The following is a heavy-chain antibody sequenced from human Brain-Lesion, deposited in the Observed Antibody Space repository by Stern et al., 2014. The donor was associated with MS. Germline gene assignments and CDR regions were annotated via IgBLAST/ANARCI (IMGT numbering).Heavy chain of an antibody. D-gene: IGHD2-15*01. Sequence: QLVQSGPGLVKPSETLSLTCTVAGGSVSSTSYAWAWIRQPPGKGLEWIGTIYYSGNTYYSPSLTSRLTISLDTSKNQFSLQRRSVTAADTAVYYCAGEEDIRYCSGGSCTGNWFDPWGQGTLVTVSS. V-gene: IGHV4-39*01. CDR3: AGEEDIRYCSGGSCTGNWFDP. J-gene: IGHJ5*02. CDR2: IYYSGNT. CDR1: GGSVSSTSYA.